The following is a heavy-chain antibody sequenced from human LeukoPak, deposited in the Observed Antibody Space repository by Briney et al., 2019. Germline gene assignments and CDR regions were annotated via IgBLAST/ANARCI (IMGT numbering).Heavy chain of an antibody. CDR2: ISAYNGNT. J-gene: IGHJ4*02. D-gene: IGHD3-22*01. CDR3: ARGRGTRYYYDSSGYYEPDY. V-gene: IGHV1-18*01. CDR1: GYTFTSYG. Sequence: ASVKDSCKASGYTFTSYGISWVRQAPGQGLEWMGWISAYNGNTNYAQKLQGRVTMTTDKSTSTAYMELRSLRSDDTAVYYCARGRGTRYYYDSSGYYEPDYWGQGTLVTVSS.